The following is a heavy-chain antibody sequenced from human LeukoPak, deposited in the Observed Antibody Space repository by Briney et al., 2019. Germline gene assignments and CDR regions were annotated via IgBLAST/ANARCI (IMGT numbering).Heavy chain of an antibody. CDR3: AKDLVVVPAASDYFDY. D-gene: IGHD2-2*01. CDR2: ISGSGGST. J-gene: IGHJ4*02. Sequence: GGSLRLSCAASGFTFSSYAMSWVRQAPGKGLEWVSAISGSGGSTYYADSVKGRFTISRDNSKNTLYLEMNSLRAEDTAVYYCAKDLVVVPAASDYFDYWGQGTLVTVSS. CDR1: GFTFSSYA. V-gene: IGHV3-23*01.